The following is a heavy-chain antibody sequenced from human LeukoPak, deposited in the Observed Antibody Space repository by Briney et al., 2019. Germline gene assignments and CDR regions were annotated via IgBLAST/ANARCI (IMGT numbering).Heavy chain of an antibody. J-gene: IGHJ4*02. D-gene: IGHD1-26*01. Sequence: GGSLRLSCVASGFTFRNYAVSWVRQAPGKGLEWVSAISASGGGTFYAHSVKGRFTISRDNSKNTLYLQMNSLRAEDTAVYYCAKEEGATSPNPYWGQGTLVTVSS. CDR3: AKEEGATSPNPY. CDR2: ISASGGGT. CDR1: GFTFRNYA. V-gene: IGHV3-23*01.